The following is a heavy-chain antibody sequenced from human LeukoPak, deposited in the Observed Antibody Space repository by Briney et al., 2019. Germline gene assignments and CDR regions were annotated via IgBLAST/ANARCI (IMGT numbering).Heavy chain of an antibody. CDR3: QVTDTDSFDF. J-gene: IGHJ4*02. V-gene: IGHV3-53*01. Sequence: GGSLRLSCAASGFTVSNKYMTWVRQAPGKGLEWVSVIYDDGRTYYADSVKGRFTISRDSFKNIVDLQMNSLRADDTAVYFCQVTDTDSFDFWGQGTLVTVSS. CDR2: IYDDGRT. CDR1: GFTVSNKY. D-gene: IGHD2-21*02.